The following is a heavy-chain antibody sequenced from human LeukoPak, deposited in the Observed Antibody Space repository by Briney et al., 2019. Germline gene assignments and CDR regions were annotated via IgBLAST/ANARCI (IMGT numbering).Heavy chain of an antibody. J-gene: IGHJ4*02. CDR1: GFTFSSYE. V-gene: IGHV3-48*03. D-gene: IGHD1-26*01. CDR3: ARDVGGSLDY. CDR2: ISSSGSTI. Sequence: PGGSLRLSCAASGFTFSSYEMNWVRQAPGKGLEWVSYISSSGSTIYYADSVKGRFTISRDNAKNSLYPQMSSLRGEDTAVYYCARDVGGSLDYWGQGTLVTVSS.